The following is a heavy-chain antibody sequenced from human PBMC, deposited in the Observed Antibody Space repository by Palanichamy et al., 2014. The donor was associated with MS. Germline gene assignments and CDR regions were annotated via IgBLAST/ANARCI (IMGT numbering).Heavy chain of an antibody. CDR3: ARDGDTVVLPAAIAHFDY. V-gene: IGHV1-18*01. CDR2: ISAYNGNT. D-gene: IGHD2-2*01. Sequence: QVQLVQSGAEVKRPGASVKVSCKASGYTFTTYGITWVRQAPGQGLEWMGWISAYNGNTKYAQKLQGRVTMTTDTSTSTAYMELRSLRSDDTAVYYCARDGDTVVLPAAIAHFDYWGQGTLVTVSS. J-gene: IGHJ4*02. CDR1: GYTFTTYG.